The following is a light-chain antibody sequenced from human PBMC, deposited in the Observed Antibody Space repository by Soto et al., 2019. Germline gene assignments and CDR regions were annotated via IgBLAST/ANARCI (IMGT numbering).Light chain of an antibody. CDR3: CSYAGSYTV. V-gene: IGLV2-11*01. CDR2: DVS. Sequence: QSALTQPRSVSGSPGQSVTISCTGTSSDVGGYNFVSWYQQHPGKAPKLMIYDVSKRPSGVPDRFSGSKSGNTASLTISGLLAEDEADYYCCSYAGSYTVFGGGTKVTVL. J-gene: IGLJ2*01. CDR1: SSDVGGYNF.